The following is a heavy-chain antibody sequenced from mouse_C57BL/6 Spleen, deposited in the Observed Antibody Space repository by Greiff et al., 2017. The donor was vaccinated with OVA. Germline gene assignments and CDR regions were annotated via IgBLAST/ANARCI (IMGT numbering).Heavy chain of an antibody. Sequence: VQLQQSGPGLVQPSQSLSITCTVSGFSLTSYGVHWVRQSPGKGLEWLGVIWSGGSTDYNAAFISRLSISKDNSKSQVFFKMNSLQANDTAIYYCARVGRWLLHFLYAMDYWGQGTSVTVSS. V-gene: IGHV2-2*02. CDR1: GFSLTSYG. J-gene: IGHJ4*01. CDR2: IWSGGST. D-gene: IGHD2-3*01. CDR3: ARVGRWLLHFLYAMDY.